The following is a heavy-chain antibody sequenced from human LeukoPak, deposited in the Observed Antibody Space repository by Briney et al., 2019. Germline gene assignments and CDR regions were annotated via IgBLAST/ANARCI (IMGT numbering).Heavy chain of an antibody. D-gene: IGHD6-13*01. CDR1: GGSISSNSHF. J-gene: IGHJ4*02. CDR2: IYYSGST. CDR3: ARGGSAAAGTYYFDY. Sequence: SETLSLTCTVSGGSISSNSHFWDWIRQSPGKGLEWIGTIYYSGSTYYSPSLKSRVTISVDTSKNQSSLKLSSVTAADTAVYYCARGGSAAAGTYYFDYWGQGTLVTVSS. V-gene: IGHV4-39*01.